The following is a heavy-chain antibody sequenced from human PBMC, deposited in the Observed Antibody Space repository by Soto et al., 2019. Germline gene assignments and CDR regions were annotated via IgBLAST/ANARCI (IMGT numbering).Heavy chain of an antibody. V-gene: IGHV1-3*05. CDR1: GFTFSGYT. CDR2: IKADNTNT. J-gene: IGHJ4*01. D-gene: IGHD6-19*01. CDR3: AREGGWYVDY. Sequence: QVQLVQSGAEEKKPGASVKVSCKASGFTFSGYTIHWVRQAPGQRLEWMGWIKADNTNTKYSQKFQGRVTITRDTSASTVYMELSSLRSEDTAVYYCAREGGWYVDYWGHGTLVTVSS.